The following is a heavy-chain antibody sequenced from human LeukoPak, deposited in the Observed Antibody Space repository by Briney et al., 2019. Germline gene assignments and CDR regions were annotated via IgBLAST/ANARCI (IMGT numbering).Heavy chain of an antibody. Sequence: GGSLRLSCAASGFTFTGYWMTWVRQAPGKGLEWVAIIKQDGSEKYYVDSVKGRFTISRDNTKNSLYLQMNSLRAEGTAVYFCAGGGGWVFDLWGQGTLVTVSS. D-gene: IGHD6-19*01. CDR3: AGGGGWVFDL. J-gene: IGHJ4*02. CDR1: GFTFTGYW. CDR2: IKQDGSEK. V-gene: IGHV3-7*01.